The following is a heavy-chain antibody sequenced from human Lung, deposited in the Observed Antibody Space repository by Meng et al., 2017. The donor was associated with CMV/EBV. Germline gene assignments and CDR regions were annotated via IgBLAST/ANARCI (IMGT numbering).Heavy chain of an antibody. CDR1: GFTFGDYA. V-gene: IGHV3-49*04. CDR2: IRSKAYGGTT. Sequence: GGSLRLXCTASGFTFGDYAMSWVRQAPGKGLEWVGFIRSKAYGGTTEYAASVKGRFTISRDDSKSIAYLQMNSLKTEDTAVYYCTRALDYYDSRAFYYYYVMDFXRQGXTVTVSS. CDR3: TRALDYYDSRAFYYYYVMDF. D-gene: IGHD3-22*01. J-gene: IGHJ6*02.